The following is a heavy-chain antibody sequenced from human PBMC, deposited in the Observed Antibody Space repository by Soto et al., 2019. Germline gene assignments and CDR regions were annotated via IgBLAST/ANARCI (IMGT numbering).Heavy chain of an antibody. CDR2: ISGSGGST. Sequence: GGSLRLSCAASGFTFSSYAMSWVRQAPGKGLEWVSAISGSGGSTYYADSVKGRFTISRDNSKNTLYLHMNSLRAEDSAVYYCAKNYDTSGYYFTLDYWGQGTLVTVS. V-gene: IGHV3-23*01. D-gene: IGHD3-22*01. J-gene: IGHJ4*02. CDR1: GFTFSSYA. CDR3: AKNYDTSGYYFTLDY.